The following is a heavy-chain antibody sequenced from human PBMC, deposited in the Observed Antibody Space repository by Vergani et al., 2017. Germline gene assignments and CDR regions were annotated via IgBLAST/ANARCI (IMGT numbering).Heavy chain of an antibody. D-gene: IGHD2-15*01. CDR2: MDYSGST. V-gene: IGHV4-39*01. CDR3: ASKRGSCRAAYCHSYDF. CDR1: GDSVISTDYH. Sequence: QVQLQESGPGLVKPSETLSLTCTVSGDSVISTDYHWGWIRQPPGKGLEWIGSMDYSGSTTYNPSLVSRISISFETSKNQCSLRLTSVTAADTAVYYCASKRGSCRAAYCHSYDFWGPGTLVGVSS. J-gene: IGHJ4*02.